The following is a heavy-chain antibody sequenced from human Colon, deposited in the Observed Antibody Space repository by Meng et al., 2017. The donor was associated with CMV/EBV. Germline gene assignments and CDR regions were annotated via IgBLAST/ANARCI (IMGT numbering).Heavy chain of an antibody. J-gene: IGHJ3*02. CDR3: GRDGFGFLDAVNGFDI. CDR2: IYYSGAY. V-gene: IGHV4-39*07. CDR1: GGSISSSRYY. Sequence: SETLSLTCNVSGGSISSSRYYWGWIRQPPGKGLEWIASIYYSGAYFNNPSLQSRVTISIDTSKDHVSLQMTSVTAADTAGYYWGRDGFGFLDAVNGFDIWGLGTMVTVSS. D-gene: IGHD3/OR15-3a*01.